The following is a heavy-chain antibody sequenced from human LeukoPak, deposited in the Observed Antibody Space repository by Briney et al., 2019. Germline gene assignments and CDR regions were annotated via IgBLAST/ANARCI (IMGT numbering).Heavy chain of an antibody. Sequence: GESLKISCAASGFTFSSYSMNWVRQAPGKGLEWVSSISSSSSYIYYADSVKGRFTISRDNAKNSLYLQMNSLRAEDTAVYYCARGGSGRTYYYYYMDVWGKGTTVTVSS. J-gene: IGHJ6*03. D-gene: IGHD3-10*01. CDR1: GFTFSSYS. CDR2: ISSSSSYI. V-gene: IGHV3-21*01. CDR3: ARGGSGRTYYYYYMDV.